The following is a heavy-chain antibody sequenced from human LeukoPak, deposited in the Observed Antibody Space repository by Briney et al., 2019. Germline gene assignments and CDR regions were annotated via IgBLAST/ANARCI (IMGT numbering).Heavy chain of an antibody. CDR1: GGSISSSSYY. CDR3: ARDCSGGSCYDY. J-gene: IGHJ4*02. V-gene: IGHV4-39*07. Sequence: PSETLSLTCTVSGGSISSSSYYWGWIRQPPGKGLEWIGSIYYSGSTYYNPSLKSRVTISVDTSKNQFSLKLSSVTAADTAVYYCARDCSGGSCYDYWGQGTLVTVSS. CDR2: IYYSGST. D-gene: IGHD2-15*01.